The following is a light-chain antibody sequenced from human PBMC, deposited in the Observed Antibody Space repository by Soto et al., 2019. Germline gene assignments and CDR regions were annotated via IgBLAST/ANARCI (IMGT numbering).Light chain of an antibody. CDR3: SSYTSTSTLYV. V-gene: IGLV2-14*01. Sequence: QSVLTQPASVSGSPGQSITISCTGTSSDIGFYNSVSWYQQHPGKAPKLMIYEVSNRPSGVSDRFSASKSGNTASLTISGLQAEDEADYYCSSYTSTSTLYVFGTWTKVTVL. J-gene: IGLJ1*01. CDR1: SSDIGFYNS. CDR2: EVS.